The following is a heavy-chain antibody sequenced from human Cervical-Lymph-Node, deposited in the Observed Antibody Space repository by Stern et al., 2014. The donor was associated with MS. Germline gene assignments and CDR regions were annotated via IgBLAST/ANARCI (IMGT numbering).Heavy chain of an antibody. CDR2: IAGRSGNA. CDR3: AAEPMYYSDSVGAFDI. CDR1: GFTFTSSD. V-gene: IGHV1-58*01. Sequence: QLVQSGPEVKKPGTSVKVSCKASGFTFTSSDVQWVRQARGQRLEWIGWIAGRSGNANYAQKFQERVPIARDMSTSPAYMELSSLRSEDTAVYYCAAEPMYYSDSVGAFDIWGQGTMVTVSS. D-gene: IGHD3-22*01. J-gene: IGHJ3*02.